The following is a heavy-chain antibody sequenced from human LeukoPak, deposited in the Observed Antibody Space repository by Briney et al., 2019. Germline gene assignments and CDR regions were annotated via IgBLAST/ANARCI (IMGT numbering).Heavy chain of an antibody. Sequence: GGFLRLSCAASGFSLSSYWMHWVRQAPGKGLVWVSRINSDGSSTRYADFVKGRFTISRDNARNTLYLEMNSLRGEDTAVYYCARDYNVLRPLDYWGQGNLVTVSS. CDR3: ARDYNVLRPLDY. CDR2: INSDGSST. J-gene: IGHJ4*02. V-gene: IGHV3-74*01. D-gene: IGHD3-10*01. CDR1: GFSLSSYW.